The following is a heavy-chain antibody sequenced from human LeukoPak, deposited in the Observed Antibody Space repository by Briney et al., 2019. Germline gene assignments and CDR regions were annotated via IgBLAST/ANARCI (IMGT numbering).Heavy chain of an antibody. D-gene: IGHD3-3*01. V-gene: IGHV1-18*04. J-gene: IGHJ4*02. CDR2: ISAYNGNT. CDR3: ARVSHDFWSGYFDY. CDR1: GYSFTGYY. Sequence: ASVKVSCKASGYSFTGYYMHWVRQAPGQGLEWMGWISAYNGNTNYAQKLQGRVTMTTDTSTSTAYMELRSLRSDDTAVYYCARVSHDFWSGYFDYWGQGTLVTVSS.